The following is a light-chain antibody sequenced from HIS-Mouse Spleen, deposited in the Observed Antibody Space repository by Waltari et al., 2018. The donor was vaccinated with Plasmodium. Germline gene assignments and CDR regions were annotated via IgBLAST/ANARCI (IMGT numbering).Light chain of an antibody. J-gene: IGKJ2*01. CDR2: GAY. CDR1: QSVSSSY. V-gene: IGKV3-20*01. Sequence: EIVLTQSPGTLSLSPGERATLSCRASQSVSSSYLAWYQQKPGQAPRLLIYGAYSRAPGLPYRFIGNGSLTDFTLTISRLDPEDFAVYYCQQYGSSPYTFGQGTKLEIK. CDR3: QQYGSSPYT.